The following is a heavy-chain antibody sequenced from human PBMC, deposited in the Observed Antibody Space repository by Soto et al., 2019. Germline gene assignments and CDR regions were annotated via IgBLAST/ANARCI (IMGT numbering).Heavy chain of an antibody. CDR3: AKGSYCSSTSCYYYYMDV. Sequence: PWGSPRISCAACGVTVCTYAMGGVRQEPGKGLEWVSGVSGIGGSTYDTDSVKGRFTISRDNSKNTLYLQMNSLRAEDTAVYYCAKGSYCSSTSCYYYYMDVWGKGTTVTVSS. CDR1: GVTVCTYA. V-gene: IGHV3-23*01. CDR2: VSGIGGST. J-gene: IGHJ6*03. D-gene: IGHD2-2*01.